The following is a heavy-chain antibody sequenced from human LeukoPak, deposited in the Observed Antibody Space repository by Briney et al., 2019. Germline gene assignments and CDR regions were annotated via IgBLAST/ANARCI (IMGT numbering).Heavy chain of an antibody. CDR1: GYTLTGYY. J-gene: IGHJ4*02. Sequence: ASVKVSCKASGYTLTGYYMHWVRQAPGQGLEWMGWINPNSGGTNYAQKFQGRVTMTRDTSISTAYMELSRLRSDDTAVYYCARRYCSGGSCYSVVFDYWGQGTLVTVSS. V-gene: IGHV1-2*02. CDR3: ARRYCSGGSCYSVVFDY. CDR2: INPNSGGT. D-gene: IGHD2-15*01.